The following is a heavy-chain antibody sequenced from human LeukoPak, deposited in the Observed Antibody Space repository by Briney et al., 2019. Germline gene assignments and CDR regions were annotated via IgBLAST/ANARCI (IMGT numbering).Heavy chain of an antibody. J-gene: IGHJ6*02. CDR3: ARDSTGPSTMVRGVIMHYGMDV. CDR2: IYSGGST. V-gene: IGHV3-53*04. Sequence: GGSLRLSCAASGFTFDDYTMHWVRQAPGKGLEWVSVIYSGGSTYYADSVEGRFTISRHNSKNTLYLQMNSLRAEDTAVYYCARDSTGPSTMVRGVIMHYGMDVWGQGTTVTVSS. D-gene: IGHD3-10*01. CDR1: GFTFDDYT.